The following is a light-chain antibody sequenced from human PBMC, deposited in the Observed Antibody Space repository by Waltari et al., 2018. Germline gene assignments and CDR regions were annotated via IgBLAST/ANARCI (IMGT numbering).Light chain of an antibody. CDR3: AAWDDRVRGRV. Sequence: QSVLTQPPSASGTPGQRVTISCSGTTSNIGTNYVFWYQPLPGMAPKLLIYSTNQRPSGVPDRFSDSKSGTSASLAISGLRSEDEADYYCAAWDDRVRGRVFGGGTKLTVL. J-gene: IGLJ3*02. V-gene: IGLV1-47*02. CDR2: STN. CDR1: TSNIGTNY.